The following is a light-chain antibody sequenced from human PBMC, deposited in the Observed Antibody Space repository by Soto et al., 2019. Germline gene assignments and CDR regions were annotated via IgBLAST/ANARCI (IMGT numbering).Light chain of an antibody. CDR2: GTS. Sequence: EIVMTQSPGTLYLSPGERATLSCRADRSVSDTLLTWFQQKPGQAPRLLIFGTSNRAPGIPDRFSGSGSGTDFTLTISRLEPDDFAVYYCQHYGDSSWTFGQGTKVDIK. CDR1: RSVSDTL. V-gene: IGKV3-20*01. J-gene: IGKJ1*01. CDR3: QHYGDSSWT.